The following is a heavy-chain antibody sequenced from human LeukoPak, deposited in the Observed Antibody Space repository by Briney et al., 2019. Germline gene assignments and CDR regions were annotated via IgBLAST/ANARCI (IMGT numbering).Heavy chain of an antibody. J-gene: IGHJ4*02. CDR2: IKQDGSEK. D-gene: IGHD6-13*01. V-gene: IGHV3-7*01. CDR3: LGDRWYSTYGC. Sequence: GGSLRLSCASSAFTFSYYWMNWVRQAPGKGLEWVASIKQDGSEKYYVDSVKGRFTIARDNAKNFLYLQRNTLRVADTAVYYCLGDRWYSTYGCWGQGALFTVSS. CDR1: AFTFSYYW.